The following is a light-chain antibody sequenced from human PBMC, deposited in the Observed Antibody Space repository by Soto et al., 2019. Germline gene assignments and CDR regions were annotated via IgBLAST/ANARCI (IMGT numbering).Light chain of an antibody. J-gene: IGLJ1*01. Sequence: HSVLTQPASVSGSPGQSITISCTGTSSDVGVYNYVSWYQLHPGKAPKLIIYEVSNRPSGVSNRFSGSKSGNTASLTISGLQAEDEADYYCTSYTSSTAYVFGTRTKVTXL. CDR1: SSDVGVYNY. V-gene: IGLV2-14*01. CDR3: TSYTSSTAYV. CDR2: EVS.